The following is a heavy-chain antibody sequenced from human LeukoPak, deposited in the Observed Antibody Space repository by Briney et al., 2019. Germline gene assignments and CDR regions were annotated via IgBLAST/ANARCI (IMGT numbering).Heavy chain of an antibody. CDR2: INPNSGGT. Sequence: ASVKVSCKASGYTFTGYYMHWVRQAPGQGLEWMGWINPNSGGTNYAQKFQGRVTMTRDTSIGTAYMELSRLRSDDTAVYYCARAGDYYDSSGPPRGRNYYYYYGMDVWGQGTTVTVSS. CDR3: ARAGDYYDSSGPPRGRNYYYYYGMDV. D-gene: IGHD3-22*01. J-gene: IGHJ6*02. V-gene: IGHV1-2*02. CDR1: GYTFTGYY.